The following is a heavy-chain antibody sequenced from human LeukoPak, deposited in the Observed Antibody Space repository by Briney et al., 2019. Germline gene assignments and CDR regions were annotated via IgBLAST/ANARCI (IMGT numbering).Heavy chain of an antibody. Sequence: GGSLRLSCTASGFTFGDYAMSWVRQAPGKGLEWVGFIRSKAYGGTTEYAASVKGRFTISRDDSKSIAYLQMNSLKTEDTAVYYCTRDHKNYDFWSGYYPNYYYYYMDVWGKGTTVTVSS. CDR1: GFTFGDYA. V-gene: IGHV3-49*04. J-gene: IGHJ6*03. CDR2: IRSKAYGGTT. CDR3: TRDHKNYDFWSGYYPNYYYYYMDV. D-gene: IGHD3-3*01.